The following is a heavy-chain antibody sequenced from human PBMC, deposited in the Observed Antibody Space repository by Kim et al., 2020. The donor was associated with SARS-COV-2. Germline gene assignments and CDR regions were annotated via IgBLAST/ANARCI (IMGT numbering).Heavy chain of an antibody. CDR2: ITWDGSIT. J-gene: IGHJ4*02. V-gene: IGHV3-43D*03. Sequence: GGSLTISCAASGFTFADHGMHWVRQTPGKGLEWVSLITWDGSITYYADPVKGRFTVSRDNAKNSLYLHLSSLKPEDTAFYYCAKVATRARTGGRFRGPGEWGQGTLVTVSS. D-gene: IGHD3-10*01. CDR1: GFTFADHG. CDR3: AKVATRARTGGRFRGPGE.